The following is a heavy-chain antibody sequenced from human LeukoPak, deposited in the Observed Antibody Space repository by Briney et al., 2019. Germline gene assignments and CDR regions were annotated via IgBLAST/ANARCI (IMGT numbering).Heavy chain of an antibody. V-gene: IGHV6-1*01. Sequence: SQTLSLTCAISGDSVSSKTVTWNWIRQSPSRGLEWLGRTCYRSKWYDDYAESVKSRISINPDTSKSQFSLQLNSVTPEDTAVYYCARGYSPFNSGWFDPWGQGTLVIVSS. CDR3: ARGYSPFNSGWFDP. CDR2: TCYRSKWYD. CDR1: GDSVSSKTVT. J-gene: IGHJ5*02. D-gene: IGHD2-21*01.